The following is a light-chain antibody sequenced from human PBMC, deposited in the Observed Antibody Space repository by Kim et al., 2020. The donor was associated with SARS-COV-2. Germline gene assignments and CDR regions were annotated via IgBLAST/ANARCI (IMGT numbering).Light chain of an antibody. V-gene: IGLV3-19*01. J-gene: IGLJ2*01. CDR3: NSRDSSGNRGV. CDR1: SLGSCY. Sequence: ALGQTVRITCQGDSLGSCYASWYQQKPRQAPVLVIYGKNNRPSGIPDRFSGSSSGNTASLTITGAQAEDEADYYCNSRDSSGNRGVFDGETKLTDL. CDR2: GKN.